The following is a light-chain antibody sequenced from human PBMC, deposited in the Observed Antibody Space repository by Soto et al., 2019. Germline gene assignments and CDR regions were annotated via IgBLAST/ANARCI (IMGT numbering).Light chain of an antibody. CDR2: YVI. V-gene: IGLV2-14*01. CDR3: CSSAPESTYV. Sequence: QSALTQPASVSGSPGQSITISCTGTSSDVGGYNYVSWYQQHPGKSPKLIIYYVINRPSRVSTLFSGSVSGNTASLTVSGLQAEDEAEYFCCSSAPESTYVFGTGTKVTVL. CDR1: SSDVGGYNY. J-gene: IGLJ1*01.